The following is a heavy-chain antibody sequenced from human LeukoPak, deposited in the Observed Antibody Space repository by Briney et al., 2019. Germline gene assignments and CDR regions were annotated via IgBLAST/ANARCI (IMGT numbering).Heavy chain of an antibody. CDR1: GGSFSGYY. D-gene: IGHD3-10*01. V-gene: IGHV4-34*01. CDR3: ATIRRGWAPYYFDY. Sequence: SETLSLTCAVYGGSFSGYYWSWIRQPPGKGLEWIGEINHSGSTNYNPSLKSRVTISVDTSKNQFSLKLSSVTAADTAVYYCATIRRGWAPYYFDYWGQGTLVTVSS. CDR2: INHSGST. J-gene: IGHJ4*02.